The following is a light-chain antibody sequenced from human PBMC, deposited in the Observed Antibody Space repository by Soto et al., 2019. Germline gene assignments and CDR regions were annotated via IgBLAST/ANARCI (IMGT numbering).Light chain of an antibody. CDR1: RSISNW. CDR2: DAS. Sequence: DIHMTQSPSTLPASVLDRVAIGVLASRSISNWLAWYQQKPGKATNLLIYDASSLQSGVPSRFSGSGFGTEFTLTISSLQTGDFATYYCQQHSSRSTFGQGTKVDIK. CDR3: QQHSSRST. V-gene: IGKV1-5*01. J-gene: IGKJ1*01.